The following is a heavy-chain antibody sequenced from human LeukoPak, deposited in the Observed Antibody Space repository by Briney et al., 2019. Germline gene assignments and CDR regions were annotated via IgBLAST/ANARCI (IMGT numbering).Heavy chain of an antibody. J-gene: IGHJ4*02. V-gene: IGHV4-34*01. CDR2: INHSGST. Sequence: PSETLSHTCAVYGGSFSGYYWSWIRQPPGKGLEWIGEINHSGSTNYNPSLKSRVTISVDTSKNQFSLKLSSVTAADTAVYYCARGKSYYYDSSGYYYFWGQGTLVTVSS. CDR1: GGSFSGYY. CDR3: ARGKSYYYDSSGYYYF. D-gene: IGHD3-22*01.